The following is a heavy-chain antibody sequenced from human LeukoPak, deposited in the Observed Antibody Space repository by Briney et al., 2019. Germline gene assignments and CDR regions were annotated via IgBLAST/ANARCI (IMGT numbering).Heavy chain of an antibody. V-gene: IGHV1-8*01. J-gene: IGHJ5*02. CDR3: ASPVVAGTGLGES. D-gene: IGHD6-19*01. CDR1: GYTFTSYD. CDR2: MNPNSGNT. Sequence: ASVKDSCKASGYTFTSYDINWVRQATGQGLEWMGWMNPNSGNTGYAQKFQGRVTMTRNTSISTAYMELSSLRSEDTAVYYCASPVVAGTGLGESWGQGTLVTVSS.